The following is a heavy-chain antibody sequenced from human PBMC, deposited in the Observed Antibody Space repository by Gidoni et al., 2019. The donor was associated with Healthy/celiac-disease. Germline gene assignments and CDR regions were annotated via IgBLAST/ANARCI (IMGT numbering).Heavy chain of an antibody. CDR3: AKMRGELGVRFLEWSPSRRVFDI. D-gene: IGHD3-3*01. J-gene: IGHJ3*02. Sequence: EVQLLESGGGLVQPGGSLRLSCAASGFTFSSYAMSWVRQAPGKGLEWVSAISGSGGSTYYADSVKGRFTISRDNSKNTLYLQMNSLRAEDTAVYYCAKMRGELGVRFLEWSPSRRVFDIWGQGTMVTVSS. CDR1: GFTFSSYA. V-gene: IGHV3-23*01. CDR2: ISGSGGST.